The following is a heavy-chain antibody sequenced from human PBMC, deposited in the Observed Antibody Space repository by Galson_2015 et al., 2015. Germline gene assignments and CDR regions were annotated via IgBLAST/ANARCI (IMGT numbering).Heavy chain of an antibody. V-gene: IGHV4-39*01. CDR3: ARQRRVSAVVRDYLDY. CDR2: IYTTGSA. Sequence: SEPLSLTCTVSGGSITSSSFYWGWIRQPPGKGLEWIGNIYTTGSAFYNPSLKGRVTISVDTSKNQFSLRLSYVTAADTAVYFCARQRRVSAVVRDYLDYWGQGTLVTVSS. D-gene: IGHD2-15*01. J-gene: IGHJ4*02. CDR1: GGSITSSSFY.